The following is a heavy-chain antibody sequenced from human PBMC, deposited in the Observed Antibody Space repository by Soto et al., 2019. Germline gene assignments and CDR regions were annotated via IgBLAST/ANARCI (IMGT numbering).Heavy chain of an antibody. Sequence: PSQTLSLTCAISGDSVSSNSAAWNWIRQSPSRGLEWLGRTYYRSKWYNDYAVSVKSRITINPDTSKNQFSLQLNSVTPEDTAVYYCARDYYGSGSYYNEESYYYGMDVWGQGTTVTVSS. CDR3: ARDYYGSGSYYNEESYYYGMDV. V-gene: IGHV6-1*01. J-gene: IGHJ6*02. CDR2: TYYRSKWYN. D-gene: IGHD3-10*01. CDR1: GDSVSSNSAA.